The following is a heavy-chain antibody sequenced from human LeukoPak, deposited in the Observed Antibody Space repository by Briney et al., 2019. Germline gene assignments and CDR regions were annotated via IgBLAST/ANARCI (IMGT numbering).Heavy chain of an antibody. J-gene: IGHJ4*02. CDR3: SRNGLVDFDY. CDR2: IRRRAYGGAA. Sequence: PGGSLRLSCTTSGLAFDDFAMSWVRQPAGKGREWVGFIRRRAYGGAAEYAASVKGRFIISRDDSKGIAYLQMNSLKTEDTAVYYCSRNGLVDFDYWGQGSRVIVSP. V-gene: IGHV3-49*04. CDR1: GLAFDDFA.